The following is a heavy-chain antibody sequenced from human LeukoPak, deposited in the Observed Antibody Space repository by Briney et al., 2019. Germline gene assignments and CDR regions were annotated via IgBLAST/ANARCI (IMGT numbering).Heavy chain of an antibody. J-gene: IGHJ4*02. Sequence: SETLSLTCTVSRGSISFFYWSWIRPPAGKGLEWIGRIYTSGSTNYNPSLGSRVTISVDTSKNQFSLKLNSVTAADTAVYYCARATDYPWYFDYWGQGTLVTVSS. D-gene: IGHD4-11*01. CDR2: IYTSGST. CDR1: RGSISFFY. V-gene: IGHV4-4*07. CDR3: ARATDYPWYFDY.